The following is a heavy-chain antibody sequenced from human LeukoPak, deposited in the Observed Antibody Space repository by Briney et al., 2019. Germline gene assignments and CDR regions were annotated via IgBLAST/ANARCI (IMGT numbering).Heavy chain of an antibody. CDR1: GFTFDDYA. V-gene: IGHV3-9*01. CDR2: ISWNSGSI. Sequence: GGSLRLSCAASGFTFDDYAMHWVRQAPGKGLEWVSGISWNSGSIGYADSVKGRFTISRDNAKNSLYLQMNSLRAEDTALYYCANHLSNIAAASNFDYWGQGTLVTVSS. J-gene: IGHJ4*02. CDR3: ANHLSNIAAASNFDY. D-gene: IGHD6-13*01.